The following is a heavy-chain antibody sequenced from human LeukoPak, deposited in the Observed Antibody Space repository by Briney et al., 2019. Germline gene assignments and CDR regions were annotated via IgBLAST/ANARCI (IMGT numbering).Heavy chain of an antibody. J-gene: IGHJ4*02. CDR1: GGSISSYY. CDR2: IYYTGNT. CDR3: ARDRRDTSMVWDY. V-gene: IGHV4-59*01. D-gene: IGHD5-18*01. Sequence: ASETLSLTCTVSGGSISSYYWSWIRQPPGKGLEWIGYIYYTGNTNYNPSLKSRVTISVDTSKNQFSLKMRSVTAADTAVYYCARDRRDTSMVWDYWGQGTLVTVSS.